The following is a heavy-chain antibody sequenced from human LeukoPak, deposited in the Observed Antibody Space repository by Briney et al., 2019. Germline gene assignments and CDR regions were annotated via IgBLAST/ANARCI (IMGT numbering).Heavy chain of an antibody. J-gene: IGHJ4*02. CDR2: IKEDGTET. CDR1: GFMFSSNW. CDR3: AKEGRSLQTY. V-gene: IGHV3-7*03. Sequence: HPGGSLRLPCAASGFMFSSNWMSWVRLAPGKGLEWVANIKEDGTETYYVDSVKGRFTISRDNAKNSLYLQMNSLRVEDTAVYYCAKEGRSLQTYWGQGTLVTVSS. D-gene: IGHD5-24*01.